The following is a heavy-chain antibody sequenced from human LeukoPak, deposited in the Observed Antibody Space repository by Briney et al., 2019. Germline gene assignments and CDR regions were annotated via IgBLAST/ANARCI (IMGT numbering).Heavy chain of an antibody. Sequence: AESLKISCKGSGYSFTRYWIGWVRQMPGKGLEWMGIIYPGDSETRYSPSFQGQVTISADKSISTAYLQWSSLEASDTAMYYCATSRAAAGKGNWFDPWGQRTLVTVS. CDR1: GYSFTRYW. CDR2: IYPGDSET. V-gene: IGHV5-51*01. D-gene: IGHD6-13*01. CDR3: ATSRAAAGKGNWFDP. J-gene: IGHJ5*02.